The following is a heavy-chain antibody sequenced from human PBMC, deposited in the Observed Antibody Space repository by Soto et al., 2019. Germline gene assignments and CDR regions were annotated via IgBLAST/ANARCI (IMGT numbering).Heavy chain of an antibody. CDR3: ARSVVAATLYYYYGMDV. Sequence: QVQLVQSGAEVKKPGSSVKVSCKASGGTFSSYAISWVRXXXXXXXXXXXGIIPIFGTANYAQKFQGRVTITADESTSTAYMELSSLRSEDTAVYYCARSVVAATLYYYYGMDVWGQGTTVTVSS. D-gene: IGHD2-15*01. CDR1: GGTFSSYA. J-gene: IGHJ6*02. V-gene: IGHV1-69*12. CDR2: IIPIFGTA.